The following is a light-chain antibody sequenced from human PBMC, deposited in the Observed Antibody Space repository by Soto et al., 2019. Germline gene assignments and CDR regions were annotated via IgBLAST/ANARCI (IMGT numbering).Light chain of an antibody. CDR1: QSLVHSDGIAY. CDR2: KVS. J-gene: IGKJ1*01. V-gene: IGKV2-30*02. CDR3: MQATQFPRT. Sequence: DVVMTQSPLSLPVTLGQPSSISFRSNQSLVHSDGIAYFSWFQQRPGRSPRRLIYKVSNRDSGVPARFSGSGSGTDFALKISRVEAEDVGVYYCMQATQFPRTFGRGTKVDIK.